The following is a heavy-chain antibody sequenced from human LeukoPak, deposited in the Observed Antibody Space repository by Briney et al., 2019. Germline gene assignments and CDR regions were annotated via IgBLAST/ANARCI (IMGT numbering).Heavy chain of an antibody. CDR1: GLTFRTTW. CDR3: AKELNRGLPDY. J-gene: IGHJ4*02. Sequence: PGGSLRLSCATSGLTFRTTWMHWVRQAPGKGLMWVSRMNGEGTTIDYADSVKGRFTVSRDYAKNTLYLHMDSLRVEDTAVYYCAKELNRGLPDYWGQGTLVTVPS. V-gene: IGHV3-74*01. CDR2: MNGEGTTI. D-gene: IGHD7-27*01.